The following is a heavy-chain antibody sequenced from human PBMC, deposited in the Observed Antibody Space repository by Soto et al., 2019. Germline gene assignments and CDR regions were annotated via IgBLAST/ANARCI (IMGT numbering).Heavy chain of an antibody. Sequence: QVQLQQWGPGLLRPSETRPLTGAFNGGSFVVFYWVWVARPPGKGWEGVGEISHDGATNYSPSLASRVSISVDTSKNQFSLHLRSVTAADTGLYYCARGQLVWYGDLTPYHRDMDVWGQGTTVTVSS. CDR2: ISHDGAT. V-gene: IGHV4-34*02. J-gene: IGHJ6*02. D-gene: IGHD3-10*01. CDR1: GGSFVVFY. CDR3: ARGQLVWYGDLTPYHRDMDV.